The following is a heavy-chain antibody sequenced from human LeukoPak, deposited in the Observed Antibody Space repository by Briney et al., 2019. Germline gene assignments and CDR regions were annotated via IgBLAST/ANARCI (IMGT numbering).Heavy chain of an antibody. CDR3: ARGSYYDFWSGYPGDAFDI. V-gene: IGHV3-11*01. CDR2: ISSSGSTI. J-gene: IGHJ3*02. CDR1: GFTFSDYY. D-gene: IGHD3-3*01. Sequence: PGGSLRLSCAASGFTFSDYYMSWIRQAPGKGLEWVSYISSSGSTIYYADSVKGRFTISRDNAKNSLYLQMNSLRAEDTAVYYCARGSYYDFWSGYPGDAFDIWGQGTMVTVSS.